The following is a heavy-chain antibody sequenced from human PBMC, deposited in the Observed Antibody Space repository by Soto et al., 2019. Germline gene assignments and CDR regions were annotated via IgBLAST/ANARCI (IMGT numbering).Heavy chain of an antibody. CDR3: ARHLAFTAPVYYDY. CDR2: IYPGDSDT. Sequence: GESLTVSCKGSGYSFTSYWIGWVRQMPGKGLEWVGIIYPGDSDTRYSPSFQGQVTISADKSISTAYLQWSSLKASDTAMYYCARHLAFTAPVYYDYWDQVTLLPVSS. J-gene: IGHJ4*02. CDR1: GYSFTSYW. V-gene: IGHV5-51*01. D-gene: IGHD3-16*01.